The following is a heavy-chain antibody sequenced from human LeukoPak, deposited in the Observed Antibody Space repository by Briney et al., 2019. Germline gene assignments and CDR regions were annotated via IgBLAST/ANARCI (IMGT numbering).Heavy chain of an antibody. D-gene: IGHD4-11*01. CDR1: GFTFSTYS. Sequence: PGGSLRLSCAASGFTFSTYSMNWVRQAPGKGLEWVSYISGGSSNTFYADSVKGRFTITRDNAKNSLYLQMNSLRAEDTAVYYCARDDTVTAHFDYWGQGTQVTVSS. V-gene: IGHV3-48*01. CDR2: ISGGSSNT. J-gene: IGHJ4*02. CDR3: ARDDTVTAHFDY.